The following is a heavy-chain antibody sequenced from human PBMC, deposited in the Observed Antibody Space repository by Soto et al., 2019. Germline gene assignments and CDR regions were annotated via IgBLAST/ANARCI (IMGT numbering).Heavy chain of an antibody. CDR1: GGSFSGYY. J-gene: IGHJ4*02. D-gene: IGHD6-13*01. V-gene: IGHV4-34*01. CDR2: INHSGST. Sequence: QVQLQQWGAGLLKPSETLSLTCAVYGGSFSGYYWSWIRQPPGKGLEWIGEINHSGSTNYNSSLKSRVTISVDTSKNQFSLKLSSVTAADTAVYYCARADSSSWYLIDYWGQGTLVTVSS. CDR3: ARADSSSWYLIDY.